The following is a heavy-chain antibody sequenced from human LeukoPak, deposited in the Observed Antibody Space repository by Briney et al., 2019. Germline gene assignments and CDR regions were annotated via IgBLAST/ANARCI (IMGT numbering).Heavy chain of an antibody. V-gene: IGHV3-9*01. CDR1: GFTFDDYA. Sequence: GRSLRLSCAASGFTFDDYAMHWVRQAPGKGLEWVSGISWNSGSIGYADSVKGRFTISRDNAKNSLYLQMNSLRAEDTALYYCAKEMREYGSSLGYFDYWGQGTLVTVSS. J-gene: IGHJ4*02. D-gene: IGHD3-10*01. CDR3: AKEMREYGSSLGYFDY. CDR2: ISWNSGSI.